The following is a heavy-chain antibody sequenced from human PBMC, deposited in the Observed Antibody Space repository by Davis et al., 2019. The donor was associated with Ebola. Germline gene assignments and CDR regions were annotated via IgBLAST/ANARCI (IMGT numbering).Heavy chain of an antibody. Sequence: PGGSLRLSCDASGFTFSDHYFRWIRQAPGKGLDWVSYITSSGHNQFYSDSVKGRFTTSRDNARDSVYLQMNSLTADDTAVYYCARWSRGNALDSWGQGAQVTVSS. CDR2: ITSSGHNQ. J-gene: IGHJ4*02. CDR1: GFTFSDHY. CDR3: ARWSRGNALDS. V-gene: IGHV3-11*04. D-gene: IGHD4-23*01.